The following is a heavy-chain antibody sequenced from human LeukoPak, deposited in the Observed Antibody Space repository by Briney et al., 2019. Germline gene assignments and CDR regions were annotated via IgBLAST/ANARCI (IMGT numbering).Heavy chain of an antibody. Sequence: GGYLRLSCAASGFTFSSYTMNWVRQAPGKGLEWVSSISSSSSYIYYADSVKGRFTISRDNAKNSLYLQMNSLRAEDTAVYFCARDMGRAWYGPPDYWGKGTVVTVSS. J-gene: IGHJ4*02. CDR3: ARDMGRAWYGPPDY. CDR2: ISSSSSYI. D-gene: IGHD6-13*01. V-gene: IGHV3-21*06. CDR1: GFTFSSYT.